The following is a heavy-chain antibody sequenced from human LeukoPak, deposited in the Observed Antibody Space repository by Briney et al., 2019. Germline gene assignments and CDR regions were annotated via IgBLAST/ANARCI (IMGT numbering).Heavy chain of an antibody. CDR1: GYTFTGYY. V-gene: IGHV1-2*02. Sequence: ASVKVSCKASGYTFTGYYMHWVRQAPGQGLEWMGWINPKTGGTNYAQKFQGRVTMTRDTSISTAYMELSRLRSDDTAVYYCARVDSVARGDYWGQGTLVTVSS. J-gene: IGHJ4*02. D-gene: IGHD2-15*01. CDR2: INPKTGGT. CDR3: ARVDSVARGDY.